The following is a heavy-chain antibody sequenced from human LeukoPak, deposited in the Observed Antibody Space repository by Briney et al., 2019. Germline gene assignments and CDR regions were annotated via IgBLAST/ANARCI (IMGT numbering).Heavy chain of an antibody. V-gene: IGHV3-23*01. Sequence: PGGSLRLSCEASGFTFGSYAMYWVRQAPGKGLEWVAGIFGSGGSAHYADSAKGRFTISRDNSKNTVYPQINSLRAEDTAVYYCGKSTTGYSSGQKPAWPVDYWGQGTLVTLSS. CDR1: GFTFGSYA. CDR3: GKSTTGYSSGQKPAWPVDY. D-gene: IGHD6-19*01. CDR2: IFGSGGSA. J-gene: IGHJ4*02.